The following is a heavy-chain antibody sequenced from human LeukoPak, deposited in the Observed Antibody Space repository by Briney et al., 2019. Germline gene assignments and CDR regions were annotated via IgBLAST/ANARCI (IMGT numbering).Heavy chain of an antibody. CDR3: ASVLYYDFWSGYYTLDY. CDR1: GCTFSSYS. J-gene: IGHJ4*02. Sequence: ASVKVSCKASGCTFSSYSISWVRQAPGQGLEWMGGIIPIFGTANYAQKFQGRVTITGDESTSTAYMELSSLRSEDTAVYYCASVLYYDFWSGYYTLDYWGQGTLVTVSS. V-gene: IGHV1-69*13. CDR2: IIPIFGTA. D-gene: IGHD3-3*01.